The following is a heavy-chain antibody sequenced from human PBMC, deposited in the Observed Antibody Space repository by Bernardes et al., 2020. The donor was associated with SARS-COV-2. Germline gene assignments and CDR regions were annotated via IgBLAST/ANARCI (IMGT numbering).Heavy chain of an antibody. J-gene: IGHJ5*02. Sequence: ASVKVSCKASGYTFTNYDINWVRQAAGQGLEWMGWMNPDSANTGYAQKFQGRITMTRNTSISTAYMELGSLRSEDTAVYYCARGPIGVAGTRVFDWFDPWGQGTLVTVSS. CDR2: MNPDSANT. V-gene: IGHV1-8*01. CDR3: ARGPIGVAGTRVFDWFDP. D-gene: IGHD6-19*01. CDR1: GYTFTNYD.